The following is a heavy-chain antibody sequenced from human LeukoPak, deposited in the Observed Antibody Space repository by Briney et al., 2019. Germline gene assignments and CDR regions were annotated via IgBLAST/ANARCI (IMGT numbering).Heavy chain of an antibody. Sequence: GASVKVSCKASGYTFTGYYMHWVRQAPGQGLEWMGWISAYNGNTNYAQKLQGRVTMTTDTSTSTAYMELRSLRSDDTAVYYCACRNGEDFDYWGQGTLVTVSS. D-gene: IGHD3-10*01. CDR1: GYTFTGYY. CDR2: ISAYNGNT. J-gene: IGHJ4*02. CDR3: ACRNGEDFDY. V-gene: IGHV1-18*04.